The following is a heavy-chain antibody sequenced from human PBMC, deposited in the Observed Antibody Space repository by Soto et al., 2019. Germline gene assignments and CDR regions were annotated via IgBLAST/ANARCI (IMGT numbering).Heavy chain of an antibody. CDR3: AKQPVPTRLWHFDF. CDR1: GLNFINHG. J-gene: IGHJ4*02. Sequence: LPYIAFGLNFINHGIHWIIQKTGKGLEWVAVIWYDGSNKYYADSVKGRFTISRDNSKNTLYLQMNSLRADGAAVYFCAKQPVPTRLWHFDFWGQGALVTVSS. D-gene: IGHD5-12*01. V-gene: IGHV3-33*06. CDR2: IWYDGSNK.